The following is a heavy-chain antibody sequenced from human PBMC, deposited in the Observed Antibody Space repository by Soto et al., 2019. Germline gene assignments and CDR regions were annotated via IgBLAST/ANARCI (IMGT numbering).Heavy chain of an antibody. CDR1: GGTFSSYA. CDR2: IIPIFGTA. V-gene: IGHV1-69*13. D-gene: IGHD3-22*01. J-gene: IGHJ4*02. CDR3: ARGSYYDSSGYPIHFDY. Sequence: SVKVSCKASGGTFSSYAISWVRQAPGQGLEWMGGIIPIFGTANYAQKFQGRVTITADESTSTAYMELSSLRSEDTAVYYCARGSYYDSSGYPIHFDYWGQGTLVTVSS.